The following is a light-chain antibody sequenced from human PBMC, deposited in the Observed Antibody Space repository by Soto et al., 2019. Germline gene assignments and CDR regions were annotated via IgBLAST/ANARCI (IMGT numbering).Light chain of an antibody. J-gene: IGLJ2*01. Sequence: QSVLTQPASVSGSPGQSITISCTGTSSDVGSYKYVSWYQQQPGKVPKLVIYDVSNRPSGVSNRFSGSKSGNTASLTISGLQADDEADYYCSSYIGNLQLEFGGGTQLTVL. V-gene: IGLV2-14*03. CDR1: SSDVGSYKY. CDR2: DVS. CDR3: SSYIGNLQLE.